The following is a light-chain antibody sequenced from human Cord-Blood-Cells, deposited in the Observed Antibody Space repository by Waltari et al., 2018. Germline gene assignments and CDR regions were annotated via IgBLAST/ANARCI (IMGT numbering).Light chain of an antibody. Sequence: QSALTQPASVSGSPGQSITISCTGTSSDVGGYNYVSCYQHPPGKAPKLLIYDVRNRPSGVSNRFSGSKSGNTASLTISGLQAEDEADYYCSSYTSSSTLYVFGTGTKVTVL. V-gene: IGLV2-14*03. CDR2: DVR. CDR3: SSYTSSSTLYV. J-gene: IGLJ1*01. CDR1: SSDVGGYNY.